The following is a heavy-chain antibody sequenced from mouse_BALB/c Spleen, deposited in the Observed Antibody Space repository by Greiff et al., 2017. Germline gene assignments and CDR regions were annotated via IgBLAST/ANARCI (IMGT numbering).Heavy chain of an antibody. V-gene: IGHV1-5*01. CDR1: GYTFTSYW. Sequence: VHVKQSGTVLARPGASVKMSCKASGYTFTSYWMHWVKQRPGQGLEWIGAIYPGNSDTSYNQKFKGKAKLTAVTSTSTAYMELSSLTNEDSAVYYCTRHYGYAMDYWGQGTSVTVSA. CDR2: IYPGNSDT. J-gene: IGHJ4*01. CDR3: TRHYGYAMDY. D-gene: IGHD1-1*02.